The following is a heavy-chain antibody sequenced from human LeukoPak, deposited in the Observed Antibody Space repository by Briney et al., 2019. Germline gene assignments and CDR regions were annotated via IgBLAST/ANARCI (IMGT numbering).Heavy chain of an antibody. D-gene: IGHD1-26*01. CDR3: ARDSMWELLYYGMDV. Sequence: RSAGSLRLSCAASGFTFSDYYMSWIRQAPGKGLEWVSYINSSSSYTNYADSVKGRFIIYRDNAKNSLYLQMNSLRAEDTAVHYCARDSMWELLYYGMDVWGQGNTVTVSS. J-gene: IGHJ6*02. V-gene: IGHV3-11*05. CDR2: INSSSSYT. CDR1: GFTFSDYY.